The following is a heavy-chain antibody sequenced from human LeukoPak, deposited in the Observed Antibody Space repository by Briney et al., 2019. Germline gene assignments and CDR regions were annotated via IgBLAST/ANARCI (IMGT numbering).Heavy chain of an antibody. CDR3: AKRPNSDSGSYYFDH. D-gene: IGHD3-10*01. CDR2: ISSSGSTI. Sequence: PGGSLRLSCAASGFTLSDYYMSWIRQAPGKGLEWVSYISSSGSTIYYADSVKGRFTISRDNAKNSLYLQMNSLRVEDTALYYCAKRPNSDSGSYYFDHWGQGTLVTVSS. V-gene: IGHV3-11*01. J-gene: IGHJ4*02. CDR1: GFTLSDYY.